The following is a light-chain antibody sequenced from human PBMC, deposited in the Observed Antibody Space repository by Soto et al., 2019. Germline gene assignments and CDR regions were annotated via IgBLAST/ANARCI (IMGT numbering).Light chain of an antibody. CDR3: SSYTTASPYV. J-gene: IGLJ1*01. CDR2: EVT. Sequence: QSALTQPPSVSGSPGQSVTISCTGTSSDVGKYDRVSWYQQPPGTAPKLIIYEVTNRPSGVPARFSGSKSVNTASLTISGLQAEDEADYYCSSYTTASPYVFGAGTKLTVL. V-gene: IGLV2-18*02. CDR1: SSDVGKYDR.